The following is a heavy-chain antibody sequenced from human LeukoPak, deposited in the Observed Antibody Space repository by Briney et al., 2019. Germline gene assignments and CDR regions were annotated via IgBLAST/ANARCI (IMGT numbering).Heavy chain of an antibody. CDR3: ASQTYYYDSSGYYLFDY. D-gene: IGHD3-22*01. V-gene: IGHV4-39*01. Sequence: SETLSLTCTVSGGSISSSSYYWGWIRQPPGEGLEWIGSIYYSGSAYYNPSLKSRVTISVDTSKNQFSLKLSSVTAADTAVYYCASQTYYYDSSGYYLFDYWGQGTLVTVSS. CDR1: GGSISSSSYY. CDR2: IYYSGSA. J-gene: IGHJ4*02.